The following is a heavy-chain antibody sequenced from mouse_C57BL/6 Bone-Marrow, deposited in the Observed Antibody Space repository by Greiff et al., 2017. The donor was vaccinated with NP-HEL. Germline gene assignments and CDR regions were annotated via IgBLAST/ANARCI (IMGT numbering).Heavy chain of an antibody. Sequence: QVQLQQPGAELVKPGASVKMSCKASGYTFTSYWITWVKQRPGQGLEWIGDIYPGSGSTNYNEKFKSKATLTVDTSSSTAYMQLSSLTSEDSAVYYCARYGRRYYGSSYVLFDYWGQGTTLTVSS. V-gene: IGHV1-55*01. CDR2: IYPGSGST. D-gene: IGHD1-1*01. J-gene: IGHJ2*01. CDR3: ARYGRRYYGSSYVLFDY. CDR1: GYTFTSYW.